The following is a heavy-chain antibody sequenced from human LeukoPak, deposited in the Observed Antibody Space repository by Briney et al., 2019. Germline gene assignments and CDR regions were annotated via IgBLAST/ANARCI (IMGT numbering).Heavy chain of an antibody. V-gene: IGHV3-30*18. Sequence: PGGSLRLSCAVSRFTFTAAWMSWVRQAPGKGPERVAVISYDGNHKYYGDSVKGRFTISRDNSRNTLYLQMDSLKTEDTAVYYCAKGELHFNTCSFDYWGQGTLVTVSS. CDR3: AKGELHFNTCSFDY. J-gene: IGHJ4*02. D-gene: IGHD1-26*01. CDR1: RFTFTAAW. CDR2: ISYDGNHK.